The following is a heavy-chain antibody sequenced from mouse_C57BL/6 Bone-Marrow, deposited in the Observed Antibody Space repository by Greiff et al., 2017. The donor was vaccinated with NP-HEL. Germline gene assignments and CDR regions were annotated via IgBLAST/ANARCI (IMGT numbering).Heavy chain of an antibody. Sequence: DVMLVESGGGLVQPGGSLSLSCAASGFTFTDYYMSWVRQPPGKALEWLGFIRNKANGYTTEYSASVKGRLTISRDNSQSILYLQMNALRAEDSATYYCARGAYYYGSTCMDDWGQGTSVTVSS. D-gene: IGHD1-1*01. V-gene: IGHV7-3*01. CDR3: ARGAYYYGSTCMDD. J-gene: IGHJ4*01. CDR1: GFTFTDYY. CDR2: IRNKANGYTT.